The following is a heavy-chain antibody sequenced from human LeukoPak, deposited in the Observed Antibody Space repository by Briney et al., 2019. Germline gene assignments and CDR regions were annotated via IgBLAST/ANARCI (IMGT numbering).Heavy chain of an antibody. CDR3: ARTAGDYDSSGYYGYYYMDV. D-gene: IGHD3-22*01. CDR1: GYTFTSYG. CDR2: ISAYNGST. Sequence: ASVKVSCKASGYTFTSYGIGWVRQAPGQGLERMGWISAYNGSTNYAQKLQGRVTMTTDTSTSTAYMELRSLRSDDTAVYYCARTAGDYDSSGYYGYYYMDVWGKGTTVTVSS. J-gene: IGHJ6*03. V-gene: IGHV1-18*01.